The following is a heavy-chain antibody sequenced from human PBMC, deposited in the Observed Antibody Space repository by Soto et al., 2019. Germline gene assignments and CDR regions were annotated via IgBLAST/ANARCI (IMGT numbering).Heavy chain of an antibody. CDR1: GFTFDDYA. CDR3: AKDSDYDILTGYYSDAFDI. D-gene: IGHD3-9*01. Sequence: EVQLVESGGGLVQPGRSLRLSCAASGFTFDDYAMHWVRQAPGKGLEWVSGISWNSGSIGYADSVKGRFTISRDNAKNSLYLQMNSLRAEDTALYYCAKDSDYDILTGYYSDAFDIWGQGTMVTVSS. CDR2: ISWNSGSI. J-gene: IGHJ3*02. V-gene: IGHV3-9*01.